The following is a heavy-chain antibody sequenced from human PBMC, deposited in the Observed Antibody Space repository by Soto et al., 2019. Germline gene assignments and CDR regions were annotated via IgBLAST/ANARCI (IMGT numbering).Heavy chain of an antibody. V-gene: IGHV3-74*03. CDR1: GFTLSSHW. Sequence: PGGSLRLSCAASGFTLSSHWMHWVRQVPGKEFVWVSRLKSDGSDTTYADSVKGRFTISRDSAKNTLYLQMNSLRVEDTAVYYCARDHGDYSYYYYYYMDVWGKGTTVTVSS. J-gene: IGHJ6*03. CDR2: LKSDGSDT. CDR3: ARDHGDYSYYYYYYMDV. D-gene: IGHD4-17*01.